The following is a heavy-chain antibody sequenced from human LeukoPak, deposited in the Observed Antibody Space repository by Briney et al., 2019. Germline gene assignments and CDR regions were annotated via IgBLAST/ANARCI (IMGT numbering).Heavy chain of an antibody. CDR1: GYTFTSYD. D-gene: IGHD2-15*01. CDR3: ARLCSGGSCYSSRAFDI. CDR2: MNPNSGNT. Sequence: ASVKVSCKASGYTFTSYDINWVRQATGQGLEWMGWMNPNSGNTGYAQKFQGRVTMTRNTSISTAYTELSSLRSEDTAVYYCARLCSGGSCYSSRAFDIWGQGTMVTVSS. J-gene: IGHJ3*02. V-gene: IGHV1-8*01.